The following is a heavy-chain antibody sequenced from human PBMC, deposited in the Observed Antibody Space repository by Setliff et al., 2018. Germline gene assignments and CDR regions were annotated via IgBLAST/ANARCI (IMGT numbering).Heavy chain of an antibody. CDR1: GFTFSSYS. Sequence: PGGSLRLSCAASGFTFSSYSMNWVRQAPGKGLEWVSYINNRGDTIYYADSMKGRFTISRDNAKNSLYLQMNSLRAEDTAVYYCARDNNYYDSSGYYSGSDVWGQGILVTVSS. J-gene: IGHJ4*03. CDR2: INNRGDTI. V-gene: IGHV3-48*04. CDR3: ARDNNYYDSSGYYSGSDV. D-gene: IGHD3-22*01.